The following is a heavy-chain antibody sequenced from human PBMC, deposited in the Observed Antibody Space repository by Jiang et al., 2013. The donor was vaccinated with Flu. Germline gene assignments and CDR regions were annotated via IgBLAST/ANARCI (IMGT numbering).Heavy chain of an antibody. D-gene: IGHD3-22*01. CDR1: GHTLTELA. Sequence: SGAEVKKPGASVKLSCKVSGHTLTELAVHWVRQGPGKGLEWMGGFDFEDGERIYAQKFQGRVTMTEDTPTDTAYMELRSLRSEDTAVYYCAAIYYDNSGYRYYYGLDAW. CDR2: FDFEDGER. J-gene: IGHJ6*01. V-gene: IGHV1-24*01. CDR3: AAIYYDNSGYRYYYGLDA.